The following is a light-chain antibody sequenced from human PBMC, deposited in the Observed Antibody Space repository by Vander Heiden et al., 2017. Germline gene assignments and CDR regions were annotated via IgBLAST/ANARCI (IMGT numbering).Light chain of an antibody. CDR1: QSISSW. CDR3: QQYNSYSPLT. J-gene: IGKJ4*01. Sequence: DIQMTQSPSTLSASVGDRVTITCRASQSISSWLAWYQQKPGKAPKLLIYDASSLESGVPSRLSGGGSGTEFTLTISSLQPDDFATYYCQQYNSYSPLTFGGGTKVEIK. CDR2: DAS. V-gene: IGKV1-5*01.